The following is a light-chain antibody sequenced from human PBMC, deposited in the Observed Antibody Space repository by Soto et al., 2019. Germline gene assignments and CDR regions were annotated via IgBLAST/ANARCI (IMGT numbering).Light chain of an antibody. CDR1: QSGSSY. CDR3: QQYGSSGT. V-gene: IGKV3-20*01. CDR2: GAS. J-gene: IGKJ1*01. Sequence: EIVLTQSPATLSLSAGERVTLSCRASQSGSSYLACYQQKPVQAPRLLIYGASNRATVIPDRFSGSGSGTEFTLTIIRREPADFAVYYCQQYGSSGTFGQGTKVDI.